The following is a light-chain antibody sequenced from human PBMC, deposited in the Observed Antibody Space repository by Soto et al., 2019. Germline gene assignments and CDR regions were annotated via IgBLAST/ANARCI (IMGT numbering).Light chain of an antibody. CDR1: KLGDKY. CDR3: QAWDTSTRV. CDR2: QDS. J-gene: IGLJ1*01. V-gene: IGLV3-1*01. Sequence: SYELTQPPSVSVSPGQTASITCSGDKLGDKYACWYQQKPGQSPVLVIYQDSKRPSGIPERFSGSNSGNSATLTISGTQAIDEAVYYCQAWDTSTRVFGTGTKLTVL.